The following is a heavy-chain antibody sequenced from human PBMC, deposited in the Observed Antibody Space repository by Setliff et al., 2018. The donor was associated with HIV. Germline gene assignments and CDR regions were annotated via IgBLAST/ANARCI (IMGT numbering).Heavy chain of an antibody. V-gene: IGHV2-5*01. CDR1: GVSLSSESYY. CDR3: AHSPRRGYGYAPFYYHYYYMDV. J-gene: IGHJ6*03. Sequence: TLSLTCTVSGVSLSSESYYWGWVRQPPGKALEWLAVIYWNNDKEYSPSLKRRLTITKDTSKNQVVLKLTNMDPVDTATYYCAHSPRRGYGYAPFYYHYYYMDVWGKGTTVTVSS. D-gene: IGHD5-18*01. CDR2: IYWNNDK.